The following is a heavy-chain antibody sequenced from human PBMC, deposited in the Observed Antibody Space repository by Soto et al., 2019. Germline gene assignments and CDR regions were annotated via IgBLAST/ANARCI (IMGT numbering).Heavy chain of an antibody. CDR2: ISAYNGNT. CDR3: ARAIVVVPAATVDDY. CDR1: GYTFTSYG. Sequence: AAVKVSCKASGYTFTSYGISWVRQAPGQGLEWMGWISAYNGNTNYAQKLQGRVTMTTDTSTSTAYMELRSLRSDDTAVYYCARAIVVVPAATVDDYWGQGPLVTVS. D-gene: IGHD2-2*01. J-gene: IGHJ4*02. V-gene: IGHV1-18*04.